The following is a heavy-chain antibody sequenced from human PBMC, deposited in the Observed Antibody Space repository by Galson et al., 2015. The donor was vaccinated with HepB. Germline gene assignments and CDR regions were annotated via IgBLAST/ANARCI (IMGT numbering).Heavy chain of an antibody. CDR1: GFTFSSYA. J-gene: IGHJ6*02. Sequence: SLRLSCAASGFTFSSYAMHWVRQAPGKGLEWVAVIPYDGSNKYYADSVKGRFTISRDNSKNTLYLQMNSLRAEDTAVYYCARVYSSGWPSYYYYGMDVWGQGTTVTVSS. D-gene: IGHD6-19*01. V-gene: IGHV3-30-3*01. CDR3: ARVYSSGWPSYYYYGMDV. CDR2: IPYDGSNK.